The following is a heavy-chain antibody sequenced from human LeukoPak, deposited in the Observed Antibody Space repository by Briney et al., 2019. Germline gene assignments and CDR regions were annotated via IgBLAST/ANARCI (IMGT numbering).Heavy chain of an antibody. CDR3: ARGRLGRGVIED. Sequence: ASVKVSCKASGYTFTGYYMHWVRQAPGQGLEWMGIINPSGGSTSYAQKFQGRVTMTRDTSTSTAYMELSSLRSEDTAVYYCARGRLGRGVIEDWGQGTLVTVSS. V-gene: IGHV1-46*01. J-gene: IGHJ4*02. CDR1: GYTFTGYY. CDR2: INPSGGST. D-gene: IGHD3-10*01.